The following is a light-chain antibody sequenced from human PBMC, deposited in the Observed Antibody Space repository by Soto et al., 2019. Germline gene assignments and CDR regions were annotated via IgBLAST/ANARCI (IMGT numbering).Light chain of an antibody. CDR1: QSISSW. V-gene: IGKV1-5*03. CDR2: KAS. J-gene: IGKJ3*01. CDR3: QQYSTYPFT. Sequence: DIQMTQSPSTQSVSVGDRVTIACRASQSISSWLAWYQQKPGKAPKLLIYKASSLESGVPSRFSGSGSGTEFTLAISGLQPDDLATYYCQQYSTYPFTFGPGTKVEIK.